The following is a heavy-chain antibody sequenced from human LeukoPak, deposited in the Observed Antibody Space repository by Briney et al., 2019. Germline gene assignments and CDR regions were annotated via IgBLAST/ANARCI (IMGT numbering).Heavy chain of an antibody. J-gene: IGHJ3*02. D-gene: IGHD2-2*01. CDR1: GFIFSHYG. Sequence: PGGSLRLSCTASGFIFSHYGMHWVRQAPGKGLEWVAVTSYDGSRKHYADSVKGRFTISRDNSKNMLYLQMNSLRAEDTAVYYCAKDIISAAIPDAFEIWAQGTMVTVSP. V-gene: IGHV3-30*18. CDR3: AKDIISAAIPDAFEI. CDR2: TSYDGSRK.